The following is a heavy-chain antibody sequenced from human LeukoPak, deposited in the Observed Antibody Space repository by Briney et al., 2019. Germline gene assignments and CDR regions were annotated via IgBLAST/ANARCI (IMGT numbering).Heavy chain of an antibody. CDR3: VRHHLRALRGAGYLFLP. Sequence: PSETLSPSCTISGGSINNYYWSWIRQPPGKGLEWIGYVYSSGTSNSNPSLKRRVTISADSSKNQFFLKLNSVTAADTAIYYCVRHHLRALRGAGYLFLPWGERTLVTVSS. D-gene: IGHD2-21*01. CDR2: VYSSGTS. CDR1: GGSINNYY. V-gene: IGHV4-59*08. J-gene: IGHJ5*02.